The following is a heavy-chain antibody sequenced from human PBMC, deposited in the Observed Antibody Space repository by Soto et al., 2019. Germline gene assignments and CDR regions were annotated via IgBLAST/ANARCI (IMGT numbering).Heavy chain of an antibody. Sequence: QVQLVQSGAEVKKPGSSVKVSCKASGGTFSSFAISWVRLAPGEGVEWMEGIIPIFGTANYAQKFQGRVTITADKSTSTAYIELSSLRSEDTAVYYCARGVARSSWPFDYWGQGTLVTVSS. V-gene: IGHV1-69*06. D-gene: IGHD6-13*01. J-gene: IGHJ4*02. CDR2: IIPIFGTA. CDR3: ARGVARSSWPFDY. CDR1: GGTFSSFA.